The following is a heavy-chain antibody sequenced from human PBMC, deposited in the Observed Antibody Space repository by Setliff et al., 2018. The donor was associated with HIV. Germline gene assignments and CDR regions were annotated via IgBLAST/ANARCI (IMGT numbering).Heavy chain of an antibody. CDR3: ARWVTTPTKGAFDI. D-gene: IGHD3-22*01. Sequence: SETLSLTCTVSGGSISNGYYYWVWIRQPPGKGLEWIGGIFYTGSAHYNPSLKSRVTISVDTSRNQFSMKLSSVTAADTTMYYCARWVTTPTKGAFDIWGHGTKVTVSS. CDR2: IFYTGSA. J-gene: IGHJ3*02. V-gene: IGHV4-39*01. CDR1: GGSISNGYYY.